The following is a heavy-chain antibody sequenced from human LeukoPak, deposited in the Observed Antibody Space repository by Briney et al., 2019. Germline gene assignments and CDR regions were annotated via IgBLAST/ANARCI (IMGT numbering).Heavy chain of an antibody. V-gene: IGHV4-34*01. Sequence: SETLSLTCAVYGGSFSGYYWSWIRQPPGKGLEWIGEINHSGSTNYNPSLKSRVTISVDTSKNQFSLKLSSVTAADTAVYYCARKGGSSSWYYCYYGMDVWGQGTTVTVSS. CDR2: INHSGST. D-gene: IGHD6-13*01. CDR3: ARKGGSSSWYYCYYGMDV. J-gene: IGHJ6*02. CDR1: GGSFSGYY.